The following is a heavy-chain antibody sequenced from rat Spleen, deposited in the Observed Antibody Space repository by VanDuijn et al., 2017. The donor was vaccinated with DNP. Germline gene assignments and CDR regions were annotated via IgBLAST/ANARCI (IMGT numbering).Heavy chain of an antibody. J-gene: IGHJ2*01. V-gene: IGHV5S10*01. D-gene: IGHD5-1*01. CDR2: ILYDGSRT. CDR3: ATSLTGRA. CDR1: GFTFSNYD. Sequence: EVQLVESGGGLVQPGRSLKLSCAASGFTFSNYDMAWVRQAPTKGLEWVATILYDGSRTYYRDSVKGRFTISRDDAKSTLHLQMDSLRSEDTATYYCATSLTGRAWGQGVMVTVSS.